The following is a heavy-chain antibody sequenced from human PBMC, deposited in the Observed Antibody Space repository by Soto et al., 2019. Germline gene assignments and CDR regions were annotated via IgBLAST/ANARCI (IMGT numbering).Heavy chain of an antibody. Sequence: SETLSLTCTVSGGSITSSSYYWGWIRQPPGKGLEWIGGIYYSGRSYYNPSLKSRVTMSVDTSKNQFSLTLNSVTAADAAVYYCARQRTTVVTQAYFDHWGQGTLVTAPQ. CDR2: IYYSGRS. CDR3: ARQRTTVVTQAYFDH. J-gene: IGHJ4*02. V-gene: IGHV4-39*01. CDR1: GGSITSSSYY. D-gene: IGHD4-17*01.